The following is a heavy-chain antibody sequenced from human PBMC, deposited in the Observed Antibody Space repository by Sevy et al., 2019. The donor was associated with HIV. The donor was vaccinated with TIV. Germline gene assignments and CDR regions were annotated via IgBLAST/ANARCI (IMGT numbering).Heavy chain of an antibody. CDR1: GFTFSSYS. V-gene: IGHV3-48*01. J-gene: IGHJ4*02. Sequence: GGSLRLSCAASGFTFSSYSMNWVRQAPGKGLEWVSYISSSSSTIYYADSVKGRFTISRDNAKNSLYLQMNSLRPEDTAVYYCARALYSDVWYYYDYWGQGTLVTVSS. D-gene: IGHD6-19*01. CDR3: ARALYSDVWYYYDY. CDR2: ISSSSSTI.